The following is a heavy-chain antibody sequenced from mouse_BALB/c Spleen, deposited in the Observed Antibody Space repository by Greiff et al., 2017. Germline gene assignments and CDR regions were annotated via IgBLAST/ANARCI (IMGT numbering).Heavy chain of an antibody. CDR3: ARQVREGTYAMDY. D-gene: IGHD2-14*01. CDR2: ISSGGSYT. Sequence: EVQGVESGGDLVKPGGSLKLSCAASGFTFSSYGMSWVRQTPDKRLEWVATISSGGSYTYYPDSVKGRFTISRDNAKNTLYLQMSSLKSENTAMYYCARQVREGTYAMDYWGQGTSVTVSS. CDR1: GFTFSSYG. J-gene: IGHJ4*01. V-gene: IGHV5-6*01.